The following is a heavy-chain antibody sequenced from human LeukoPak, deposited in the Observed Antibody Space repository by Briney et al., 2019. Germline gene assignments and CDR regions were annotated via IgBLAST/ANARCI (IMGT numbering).Heavy chain of an antibody. J-gene: IGHJ3*02. CDR2: IRCDGSNK. V-gene: IGHV3-30*02. Sequence: GGTLRLSCAASGFTFSSYGMHWVRQAPGKGLEWVAFIRCDGSNKYYADSVKGRFTIARDNSKNALYLQMNSLRAEDTAVYYCAKDWSQWLVLGDAFDIWGQGTMVTVSS. CDR1: GFTFSSYG. D-gene: IGHD6-19*01. CDR3: AKDWSQWLVLGDAFDI.